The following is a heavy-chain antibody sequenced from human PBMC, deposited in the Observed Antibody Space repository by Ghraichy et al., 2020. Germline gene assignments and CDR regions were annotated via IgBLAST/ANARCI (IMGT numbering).Heavy chain of an antibody. D-gene: IGHD6-19*01. CDR1: GYSISSGYY. V-gene: IGHV4-38-2*02. CDR3: AKASYSSAWNQDHYGMDV. Sequence: SETLSLTCSVSGYSISSGYYWGWIRQPPGKGLEWIGCIYHSGSTYYNPSLKSRVTISVDTSKKQFSLKLSSVTAADTAIYYCAKASYSSAWNQDHYGMDVLGTTTTVTASS. CDR2: IYHSGST. J-gene: IGHJ6*04.